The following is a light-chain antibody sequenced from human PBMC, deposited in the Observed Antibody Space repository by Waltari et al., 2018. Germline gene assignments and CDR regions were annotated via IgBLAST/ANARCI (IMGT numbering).Light chain of an antibody. CDR2: GAS. CDR1: QRFGDGF. V-gene: IGKV3-20*01. CDR3: QQYGGTPPYT. Sequence: ANQRFGDGFVAWTQQEPGQAPRLLSCGASSRATGIPDMFSGSGSGTDVTLSISRLGPKNFAVYYCQQYGGTPPYTFGQWTKLE. J-gene: IGKJ2*01.